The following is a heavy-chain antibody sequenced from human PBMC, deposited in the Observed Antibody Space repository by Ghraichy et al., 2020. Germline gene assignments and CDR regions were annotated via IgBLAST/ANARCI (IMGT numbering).Heavy chain of an antibody. D-gene: IGHD4-23*01. V-gene: IGHV3-33*01. CDR1: GFTFSSYG. CDR3: ARNRYVGIRYYFDS. Sequence: GGSLRLSCAASGFTFSSYGMHWVRQAPGKGLEWVAVIWYDGSTKNYADSVKGRFTISRDNSKNTLYLQMNSLRAEDTAVYYCARNRYVGIRYYFDSWGQGTLVTVTS. CDR2: IWYDGSTK. J-gene: IGHJ4*02.